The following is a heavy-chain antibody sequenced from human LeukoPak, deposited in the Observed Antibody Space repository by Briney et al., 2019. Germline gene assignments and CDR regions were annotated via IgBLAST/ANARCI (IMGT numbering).Heavy chain of an antibody. CDR3: ARDLSWVTTSLGAFDI. D-gene: IGHD4-17*01. V-gene: IGHV3-21*01. CDR1: GFTFSSYS. J-gene: IGHJ3*02. CDR2: ISSSSSYI. Sequence: GGSLRLSCAASGFTFSSYSMKWVRQAPGKGLEWVSSISSSSSYIYYADSVKGRFTISRDNAKNSLYLQMNSLRAEDTAVYYCARDLSWVTTSLGAFDIWGQGTMVTVSS.